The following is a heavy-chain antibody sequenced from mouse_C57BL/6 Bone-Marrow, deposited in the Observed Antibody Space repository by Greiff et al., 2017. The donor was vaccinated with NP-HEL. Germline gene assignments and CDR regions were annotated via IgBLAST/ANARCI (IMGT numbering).Heavy chain of an antibody. J-gene: IGHJ2*01. CDR2: IDPEDGDT. Sequence: EVQLQQSGAELVRPGASVKLSCTASGFNIKDYYMHWVKQRPEQGLEWIGRIDPEDGDTEYAPKFQGKATMTADTSSNTAYLQLSSLTSEDTAVYYCTPFTTVVDFDYWGQGTTLTVSS. D-gene: IGHD1-1*01. V-gene: IGHV14-1*01. CDR3: TPFTTVVDFDY. CDR1: GFNIKDYY.